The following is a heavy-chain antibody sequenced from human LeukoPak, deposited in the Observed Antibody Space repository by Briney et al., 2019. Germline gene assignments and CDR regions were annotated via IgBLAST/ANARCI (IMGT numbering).Heavy chain of an antibody. CDR2: INPSGGST. D-gene: IGHD2-2*01. Sequence: ASVKVSCKASGYXFTSYYIHWVRQAPGQGLEWMGIINPSGGSTSYAQKFQGRVTMTRDTSTSTVYMELSSLRSEDTAVYYCARDVVKVYYGMDVWGQGTTVTVSS. V-gene: IGHV1-46*01. CDR1: GYXFTSYY. J-gene: IGHJ6*02. CDR3: ARDVVKVYYGMDV.